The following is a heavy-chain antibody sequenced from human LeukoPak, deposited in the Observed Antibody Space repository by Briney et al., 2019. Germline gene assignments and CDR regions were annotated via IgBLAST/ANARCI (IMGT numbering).Heavy chain of an antibody. CDR3: AKSLLLYYDILRCLFDY. J-gene: IGHJ4*02. D-gene: IGHD3-9*01. CDR2: ISDSGGST. CDR1: GFTFSSYG. V-gene: IGHV3-23*01. Sequence: GGTLRLSCAASGFTFSSYGMSWVRQAPGKGLEWVPAISDSGGSTYYADSVKGRFTISRDNSKNTLYLQMNSLRAEDTAVYYCAKSLLLYYDILRCLFDYWGQGTLVTVSS.